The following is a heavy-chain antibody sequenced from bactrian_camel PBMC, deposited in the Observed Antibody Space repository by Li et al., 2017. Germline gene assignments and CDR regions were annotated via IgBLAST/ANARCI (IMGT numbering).Heavy chain of an antibody. CDR1: RYMYDNGC. CDR2: INIEDIT. J-gene: IGHJ6*01. CDR3: AAFRYGGTWYPLCRARSADFDY. V-gene: IGHV3S53*01. D-gene: IGHD6*01. Sequence: VQLVESGGGSVQAGGSLRLSCAASRYMYDNGCMGWFRQAPGKERERVANINIEDITNYADSVKGRFTISKDSAKKTLYLHMNSLNSEDTAMYYCAAFRYGGTWYPLCRARSADFDYWGHGTQVTVS.